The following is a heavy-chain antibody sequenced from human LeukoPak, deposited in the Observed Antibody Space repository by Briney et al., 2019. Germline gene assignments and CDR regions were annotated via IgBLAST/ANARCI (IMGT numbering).Heavy chain of an antibody. CDR2: ISWDGGST. V-gene: IGHV3-43D*03. CDR3: AKRASTGHYFDY. J-gene: IGHJ4*02. CDR1: GFTFDDFA. D-gene: IGHD4-17*01. Sequence: GSLRLSCSASGFTFDDFAMHWGRQAPGKGLEGVSLISWDGGSTYYANSVKGRFTISRDNSKNSLYLQMNSLRAEDTALYYCAKRASTGHYFDYWGQGTLVTVSS.